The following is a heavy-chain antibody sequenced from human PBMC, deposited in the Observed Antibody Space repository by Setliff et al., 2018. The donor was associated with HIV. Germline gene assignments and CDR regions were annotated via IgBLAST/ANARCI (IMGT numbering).Heavy chain of an antibody. Sequence: PSETLSLTCAVSGGSFSNSNWWNWVRQPAGKGLEWIGEIYQSGISNFNPSLKSRVTMPIDTPKNQFSLKLSSVTAADTAVYFCARGGGFWSGQLDYWGQGTLVTVSS. CDR1: GGSFSNSNW. J-gene: IGHJ4*02. CDR2: IYQSGIS. D-gene: IGHD3-3*01. CDR3: ARGGGFWSGQLDY. V-gene: IGHV4-4*02.